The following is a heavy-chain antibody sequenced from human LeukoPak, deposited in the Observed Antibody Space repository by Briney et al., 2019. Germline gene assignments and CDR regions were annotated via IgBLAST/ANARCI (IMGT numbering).Heavy chain of an antibody. Sequence: GASVKVSCKASGYTFTGYYMHWVRQAPGQGLEWMGWINPNSGGTNYAQKFQGRVTMTRDASTSTVYMELSSLRSEDTAVYYCARNIYSGSLNYYFDYWGQGTLVTVSS. CDR1: GYTFTGYY. V-gene: IGHV1-2*02. J-gene: IGHJ4*02. CDR3: ARNIYSGSLNYYFDY. CDR2: INPNSGGT. D-gene: IGHD1-26*01.